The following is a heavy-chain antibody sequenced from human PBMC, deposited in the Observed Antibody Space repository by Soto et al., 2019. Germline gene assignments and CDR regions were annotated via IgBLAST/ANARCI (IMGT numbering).Heavy chain of an antibody. D-gene: IGHD4-17*01. CDR3: ARDSDYGDYEEGAFDI. Sequence: QVQLVQSGAEVKKPGASVKVSCKASGYTFTSYAMHWVRQAPGQRLEWMGWINAGNGNTKYSQKFQGRVTITRDTSASTAYKELSSLRSEDTAVYYCARDSDYGDYEEGAFDIWGQGTMVTVSS. J-gene: IGHJ3*02. CDR1: GYTFTSYA. V-gene: IGHV1-3*01. CDR2: INAGNGNT.